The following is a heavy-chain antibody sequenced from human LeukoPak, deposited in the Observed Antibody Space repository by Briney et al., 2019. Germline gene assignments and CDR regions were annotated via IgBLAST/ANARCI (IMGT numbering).Heavy chain of an antibody. CDR1: GFTFSSYW. D-gene: IGHD6-19*01. Sequence: PGGSLRLSCVASGFTFSSYWMTWLRQAPGKELEWLANIKEDGSIQYYLDSVRGRFTISRDNAKTSVYLQLNSLRADDTAVYYCARDVWTGVAVSDYWGQGTLVTVSS. CDR2: IKEDGSIQ. CDR3: ARDVWTGVAVSDY. V-gene: IGHV3-7*01. J-gene: IGHJ4*02.